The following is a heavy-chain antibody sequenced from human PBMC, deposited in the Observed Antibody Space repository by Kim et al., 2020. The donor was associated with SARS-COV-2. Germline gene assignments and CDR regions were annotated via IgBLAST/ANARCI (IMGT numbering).Heavy chain of an antibody. D-gene: IGHD6-19*01. V-gene: IGHV1-3*01. CDR3: ERVVAGGVAYFDY. Sequence: YSQKFQGRGTIIRDTSESTAYMGLSSMRSEDTAVYYCERVVAGGVAYFDYWGQGTLVTVSS. J-gene: IGHJ4*02.